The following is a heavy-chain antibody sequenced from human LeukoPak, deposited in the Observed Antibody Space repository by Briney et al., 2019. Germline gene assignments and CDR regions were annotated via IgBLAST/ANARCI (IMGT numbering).Heavy chain of an antibody. V-gene: IGHV1-69*06. D-gene: IGHD6-19*01. CDR1: GGTFSSYA. J-gene: IGHJ5*02. Sequence: SVKVSCKASGGTFSSYAISWVRQAPGQGLEWMGGIIPIFGTANYAQKFQGRVTITADKSTSTAYMELSSLRSEDTAVYYCARERSGWAPNWFDPWGQGTLVTVSS. CDR3: ARERSGWAPNWFDP. CDR2: IIPIFGTA.